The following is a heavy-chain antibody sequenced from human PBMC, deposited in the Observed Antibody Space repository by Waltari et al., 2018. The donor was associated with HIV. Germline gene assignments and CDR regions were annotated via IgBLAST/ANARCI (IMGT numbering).Heavy chain of an antibody. CDR2: IIPIFGTA. Sequence: QVQLVQSGAEGKKPVSSVKASCKASGGPFCYYAISCLRHAPGQGLEWMGGIIPIFGTANDAQKFQGRVTMTADESTSTAYMELSSLRSEDTAVYYCATGVLNSGSYYGMDVWGQGTTVTVSS. CDR3: ATGVLNSGSYYGMDV. J-gene: IGHJ6*02. D-gene: IGHD1-26*01. V-gene: IGHV1-69*12. CDR1: GGPFCYYA.